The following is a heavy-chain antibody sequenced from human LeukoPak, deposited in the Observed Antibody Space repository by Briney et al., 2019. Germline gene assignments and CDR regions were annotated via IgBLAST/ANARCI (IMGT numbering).Heavy chain of an antibody. V-gene: IGHV4-39*02. Sequence: PSETLSLTCTVSGGSISSSSYYWGWIRQPPGKGLEWIGNIYYSGSTYYNPSLKSRVTISVDTSKNHFSLKLSSVTAADTAVYYCARLVALRFNYWGQGTLVTVSS. J-gene: IGHJ4*02. D-gene: IGHD5-12*01. CDR2: IYYSGST. CDR1: GGSISSSSYY. CDR3: ARLVALRFNY.